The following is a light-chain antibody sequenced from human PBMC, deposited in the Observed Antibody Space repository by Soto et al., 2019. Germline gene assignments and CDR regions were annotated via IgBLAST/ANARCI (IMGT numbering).Light chain of an antibody. J-gene: IGKJ1*01. V-gene: IGKV3-20*01. Sequence: LRTSRETMSLSPGDGASLSWRASQSISNSLAWYQQKPGQAPRLLIYGASSRATGIPDRFSGSGSGTDFTLTISRLEPEDFAVYYCQQYGSSSWTFGQGTKVDIK. CDR3: QQYGSSSWT. CDR2: GAS. CDR1: QSISNS.